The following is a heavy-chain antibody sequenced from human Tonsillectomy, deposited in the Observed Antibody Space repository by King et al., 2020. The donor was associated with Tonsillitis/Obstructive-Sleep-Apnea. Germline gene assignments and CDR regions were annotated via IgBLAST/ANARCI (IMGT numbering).Heavy chain of an antibody. V-gene: IGHV4-61*01. J-gene: IGHJ3*02. CDR2: IYYSGST. D-gene: IGHD4-17*01. CDR3: AREESTVMGAFDI. CDR1: GGSVSSGSYY. Sequence: QLQESGPGLVKPSETLSLTCTVSGGSVSSGSYYWSWIRQPPGKGLEWIGYIYYSGSTNYNPSLKSRVTISVDTSKNQFSLKLSSVTAADTAVYYCAREESTVMGAFDIWGQGTMVTVSS.